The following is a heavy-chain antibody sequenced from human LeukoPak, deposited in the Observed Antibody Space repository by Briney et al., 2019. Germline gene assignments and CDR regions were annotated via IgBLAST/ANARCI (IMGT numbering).Heavy chain of an antibody. Sequence: GGSLRLSCAASGFTFSSYYMSWVRQAPGKGLEWVSSISSSTGYMFYADSVRGRFTISRDNAKNSLYLQMNSLRAEDTAVYYCARDRGSGWHSFDYWGQGTLVTVSS. V-gene: IGHV3-21*01. D-gene: IGHD6-19*01. CDR3: ARDRGSGWHSFDY. CDR1: GFTFSSYY. J-gene: IGHJ4*02. CDR2: ISSSTGYM.